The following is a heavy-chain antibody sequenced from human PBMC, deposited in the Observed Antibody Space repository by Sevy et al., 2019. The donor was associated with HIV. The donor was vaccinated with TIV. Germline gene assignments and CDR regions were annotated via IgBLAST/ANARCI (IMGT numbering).Heavy chain of an antibody. V-gene: IGHV4-30-2*01. Sequence: KQSQTLSLTCAVSGGSISSGGYSWSWIRQPPGKGLEWIGYIYHSGSTYYNPSLKSRVTIPVDRSKNQFSLKLSSVTAADTAVYYCARVWDFWSGLDVWGQGTTVTVSS. J-gene: IGHJ6*02. D-gene: IGHD3-3*01. CDR3: ARVWDFWSGLDV. CDR2: IYHSGST. CDR1: GGSISSGGYS.